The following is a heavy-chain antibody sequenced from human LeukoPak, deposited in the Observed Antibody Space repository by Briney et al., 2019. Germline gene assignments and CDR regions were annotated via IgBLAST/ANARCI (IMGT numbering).Heavy chain of an antibody. Sequence: GGSLRLSCAASGFTFSSYSMNWVRQAPGKGLEWVSSISSTYSYIYYADSVKGRFTISRDNAKNSLYLQMNSLRAEDTAVYYCARDGYYDSSSDFDYWGQGTLVTVSS. CDR2: ISSTYSYI. J-gene: IGHJ4*02. V-gene: IGHV3-21*01. CDR3: ARDGYYDSSSDFDY. CDR1: GFTFSSYS. D-gene: IGHD3-22*01.